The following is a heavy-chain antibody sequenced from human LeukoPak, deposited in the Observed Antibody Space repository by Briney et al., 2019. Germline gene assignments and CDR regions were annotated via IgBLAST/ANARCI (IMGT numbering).Heavy chain of an antibody. Sequence: PSETLSLTCTVSGDSISGSSYYWGWIRQPPGKGLEWIGSIYYSGSTYYNPSLKSRVTISVDTSKNQFSLKLSSVTAADTAVYYCARDRRGYGDYLSYWGQGSLVTVSS. CDR2: IYYSGST. D-gene: IGHD4-17*01. V-gene: IGHV4-39*07. CDR1: GDSISGSSYY. J-gene: IGHJ4*02. CDR3: ARDRRGYGDYLSY.